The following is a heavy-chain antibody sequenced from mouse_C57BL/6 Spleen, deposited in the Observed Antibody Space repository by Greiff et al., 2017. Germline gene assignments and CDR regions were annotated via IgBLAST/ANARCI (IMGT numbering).Heavy chain of an antibody. D-gene: IGHD1-1*01. Sequence: QVQLKQPGAELVKPGASVKLSCKASGYTFTSYWMHWVKQRPGQGLEWIGMIHPNSGSTNYNEKFKSKATLTVDKSSSTAYMQLISLTSEDSAVYYCARPGSQGWFAYWGQGTLVTVSA. V-gene: IGHV1-64*01. J-gene: IGHJ3*01. CDR1: GYTFTSYW. CDR2: IHPNSGST. CDR3: ARPGSQGWFAY.